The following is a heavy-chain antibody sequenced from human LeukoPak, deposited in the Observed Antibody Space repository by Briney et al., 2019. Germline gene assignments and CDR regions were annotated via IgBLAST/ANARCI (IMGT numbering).Heavy chain of an antibody. CDR1: GFTFSSYA. CDR3: ARDYRQYSSSSGYYYYYMDV. Sequence: GGSLRLSCAASGFTFSSYAMDWVRQAPGKGLEWVSTISGSGGSTYYADSVKGRFTISRDNSKNTLYLQMNSLRAEDTAVYYCARDYRQYSSSSGYYYYYMDVWGKGTTVTVSS. CDR2: ISGSGGST. J-gene: IGHJ6*03. V-gene: IGHV3-23*01. D-gene: IGHD6-6*01.